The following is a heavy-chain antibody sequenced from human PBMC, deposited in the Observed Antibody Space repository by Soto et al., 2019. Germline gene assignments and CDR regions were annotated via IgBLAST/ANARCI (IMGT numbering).Heavy chain of an antibody. D-gene: IGHD1-26*01. Sequence: QVQLVQSGAEVKKPGSSVKVSCTASGGTFSRYGFTWVRQAPGQGFQWMGGIIPIFGTTHYEQNFQGRLSITADESTSTVYMELSSLRSDDTAIYFCARTYYQWEALHYFAFWGQGTLVTVSS. J-gene: IGHJ4*02. V-gene: IGHV1-69*01. CDR2: IIPIFGTT. CDR3: ARTYYQWEALHYFAF. CDR1: GGTFSRYG.